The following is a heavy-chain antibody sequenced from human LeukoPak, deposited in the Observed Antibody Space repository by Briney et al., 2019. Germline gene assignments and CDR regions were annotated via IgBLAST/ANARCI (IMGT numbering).Heavy chain of an antibody. D-gene: IGHD6-19*01. V-gene: IGHV3-21*01. CDR2: ISSSSSYI. CDR1: GFTSSSYS. Sequence: GGSLRLSCAASGFTSSSYSMNWVRQAPGKGLEWVSSISSSSSYIYYADSVKGRFTISRDNAKNSLYLQMNSLRAEDTAVYYCARDFGAVAGSSDYWGQGTLVTVSS. J-gene: IGHJ4*02. CDR3: ARDFGAVAGSSDY.